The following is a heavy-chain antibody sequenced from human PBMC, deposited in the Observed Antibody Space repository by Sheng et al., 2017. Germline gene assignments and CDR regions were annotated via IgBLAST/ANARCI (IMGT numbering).Heavy chain of an antibody. CDR3: AREGSVIVVVAASVGAFNL. V-gene: IGHV3-30*04. CDR2: ISFDGNNK. CDR1: GFTFRTYT. Sequence: QLQLVESGGGVVQPGRPLRLSCAASGFTFRTYTMHWVRQAPGQGLEWVAAISFDGNNKYYADSVRGRFTVSRDNSKDTLFMEMNSLRTEDTAIYYCAREGSVIVVVAASVGAFNLWGPGTKSPSLQ. J-gene: IGHJ3*01. D-gene: IGHD2-15*01.